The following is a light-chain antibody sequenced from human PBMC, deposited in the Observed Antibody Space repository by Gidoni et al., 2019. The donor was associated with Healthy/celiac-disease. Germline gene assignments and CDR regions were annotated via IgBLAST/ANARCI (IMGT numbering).Light chain of an antibody. Sequence: IHITQSPSSLSASVGDRVTITCRASQSISSYLNWYQQKPGKAPKLLIYAASSLQSGVPSRFSGSGSGTDFTLTSSSLQHEDFATYYCQQSYSTPLTFGGGTKVEIK. CDR3: QQSYSTPLT. CDR2: AAS. J-gene: IGKJ4*01. V-gene: IGKV1-39*01. CDR1: QSISSY.